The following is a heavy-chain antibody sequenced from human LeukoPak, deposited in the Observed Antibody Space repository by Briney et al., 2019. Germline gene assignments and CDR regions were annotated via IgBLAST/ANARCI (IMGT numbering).Heavy chain of an antibody. CDR1: GFSLTTPRMC. CDR3: ARSPGDYFYQSGMDV. D-gene: IGHD1-14*01. Sequence: ESGPALVKPTQTLTLTCTFSGFSLTTPRMCVTWPRQPPGKALEWLARIDWDDDTYYSTSLRSRLTVSKDTSKNQVVLTMTNMDPEDTATYYCARSPGDYFYQSGMDVWGQGTTVTVSS. J-gene: IGHJ6*02. CDR2: IDWDDDT. V-gene: IGHV2-70*11.